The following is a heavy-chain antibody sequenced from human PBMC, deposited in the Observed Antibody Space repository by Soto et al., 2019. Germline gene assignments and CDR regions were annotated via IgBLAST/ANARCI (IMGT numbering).Heavy chain of an antibody. J-gene: IGHJ5*02. CDR1: GYTFTSYD. CDR3: AWSIKAGDCSRWFHP. V-gene: IGHV1-8*01. D-gene: IGHD2-21*02. Sequence: QVQLVQSGAEVKKPGASVKVSCKASGYTFTSYDINWVRQATGQGFEYLGWMNPNSGTTGCVKKFQGRPARPGATSRSTAYMEVSSLRSADTALYYYAWSIKAGDCSRWFHPWGPGTLVTVSS. CDR2: MNPNSGTT.